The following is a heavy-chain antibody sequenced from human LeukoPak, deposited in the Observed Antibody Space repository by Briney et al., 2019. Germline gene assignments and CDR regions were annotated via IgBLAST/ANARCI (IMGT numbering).Heavy chain of an antibody. V-gene: IGHV3-30*18. J-gene: IGHJ6*03. D-gene: IGHD5-12*01. Sequence: GGSLRLSCAASGLTFSSYGMHWVRQAPGKGLEWVAVISYDGSNKYYADSVKGRFTISRDNSKNTLYLQMNSLRAEDTAVYYCAKDRIVAPNEYYYYYYMDVWGKGTTVTISS. CDR2: ISYDGSNK. CDR1: GLTFSSYG. CDR3: AKDRIVAPNEYYYYYYMDV.